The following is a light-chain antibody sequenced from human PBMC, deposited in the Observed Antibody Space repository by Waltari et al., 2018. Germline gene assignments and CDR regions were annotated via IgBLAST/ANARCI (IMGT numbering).Light chain of an antibody. CDR3: QQYNNWPSWT. J-gene: IGKJ1*01. CDR1: QNVSSY. CDR2: GAS. V-gene: IGKV3-15*01. Sequence: EIVMTQSPATLSVSPGERATLSCRASQNVSSYLAWYQQKPGQAPRHLIYGASTRATGIPARFSGSGSGTECTLTISSLQSEDFAVYFCQQYNNWPSWTFGQGTKVEIK.